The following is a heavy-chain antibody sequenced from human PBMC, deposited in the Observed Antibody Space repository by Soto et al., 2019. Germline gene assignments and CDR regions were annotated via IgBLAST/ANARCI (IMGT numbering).Heavy chain of an antibody. V-gene: IGHV3-23*01. Sequence: GGSLRLSCAASGFTFSRYAMSWVRQAPGRGLDWVSGITGSGSITYYAASVKGRFTISRDHSKNTVYLQMNSLRAEDTALYYCARVGGGSGWHDNAFESWGKGTMVTVSS. D-gene: IGHD6-19*01. CDR1: GFTFSRYA. CDR3: ARVGGGSGWHDNAFES. CDR2: ITGSGSIT. J-gene: IGHJ3*02.